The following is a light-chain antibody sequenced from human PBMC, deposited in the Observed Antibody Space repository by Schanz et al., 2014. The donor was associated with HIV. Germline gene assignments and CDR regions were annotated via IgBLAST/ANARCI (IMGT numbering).Light chain of an antibody. CDR3: SSYTSRSTLVL. J-gene: IGLJ2*01. CDR1: SSDVGGYNY. Sequence: QSALTQPASVSGSPGQSITISCTGTSSDVGGYNYVSWYQQHPGKAPKLVIYDVSTRPSGVSNRFSGSKSGNTASLTISGLQAEHEADYYCSSYTSRSTLVLFGGGTKLTVL. CDR2: DVS. V-gene: IGLV2-14*01.